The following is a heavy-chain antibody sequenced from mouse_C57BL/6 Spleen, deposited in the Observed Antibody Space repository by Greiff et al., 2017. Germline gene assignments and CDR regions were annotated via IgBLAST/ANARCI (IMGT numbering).Heavy chain of an antibody. CDR2: IDPETGGT. V-gene: IGHV1-15*01. Sequence: VKLQESGAELVRPGASVTLSCKASGYTFTDYEMHWVKQTPVHGLEWIGPIDPETGGTAYNQKFKGKAILTADKAASTAYMELRSLTSEDSAVYYFTRRGTGLAYWGQGTLVTVSA. CDR3: TRRGTGLAY. CDR1: GYTFTDYE. D-gene: IGHD3-3*01. J-gene: IGHJ3*01.